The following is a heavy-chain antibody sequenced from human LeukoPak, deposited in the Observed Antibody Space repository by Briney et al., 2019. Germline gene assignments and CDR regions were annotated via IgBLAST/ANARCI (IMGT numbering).Heavy chain of an antibody. CDR2: INHSGST. J-gene: IGHJ4*02. V-gene: IGHV4-34*01. CDR3: ARDLSVAVADNDY. CDR1: GGSFSGYY. D-gene: IGHD6-19*01. Sequence: SETLSLTCAVYGGSFSGYYWSWIRQPPGKGLEWIGEINHSGSTNYNPSLKGRVTISVDTSKNQFSLKLSSVTAADTAVYYCARDLSVAVADNDYWGQGTLVTVSS.